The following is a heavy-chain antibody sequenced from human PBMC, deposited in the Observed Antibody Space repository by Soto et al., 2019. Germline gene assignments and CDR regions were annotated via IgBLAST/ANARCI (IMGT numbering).Heavy chain of an antibody. J-gene: IGHJ6*02. V-gene: IGHV4-31*03. Sequence: EQLQETDTGLVKPTQTLSLTCTVSGGSISSDSYYWYWNRQHPGKGLEWIGYIYYSGTTYYNPSLKSRVTISVNTSKKKFSRKRSSVTATDTAVYYCAASCVACGGFNYYGMDVWGQGTTVTVTS. CDR1: GGSISSDSYY. D-gene: IGHD2-21*01. CDR3: AASCVACGGFNYYGMDV. CDR2: IYYSGTT.